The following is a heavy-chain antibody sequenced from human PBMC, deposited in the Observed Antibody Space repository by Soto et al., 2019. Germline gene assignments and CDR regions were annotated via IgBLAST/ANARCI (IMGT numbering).Heavy chain of an antibody. CDR1: GFTFSSYA. J-gene: IGHJ4*02. CDR3: AISPRLRFLEWLLYWDY. D-gene: IGHD3-3*01. CDR2: ISGSGGST. Sequence: GGSLRLSCAASGFTFSSYAMSWVRQAPGKGMEWVSAISGSGGSTYYADSVKGRFTISRDNSKNMLYLQMNSLRAEDTAVYYCAISPRLRFLEWLLYWDYWGQGTLVTVSS. V-gene: IGHV3-23*01.